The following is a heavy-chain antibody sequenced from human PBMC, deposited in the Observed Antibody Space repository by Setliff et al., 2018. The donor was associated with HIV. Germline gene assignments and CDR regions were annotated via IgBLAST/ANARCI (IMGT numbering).Heavy chain of an antibody. J-gene: IGHJ4*02. CDR2: INGGGNYI. CDR3: TKREAGAKPFDY. Sequence: GGSLRLSCAASGFTFSTYDMTWVRQAPGKGLEWVSLINGGGNYIQYADSVKGRFIISRDNSKNMLYLQMNSLRAVDTALYYCTKREAGAKPFDYWGRGTLVTVSS. D-gene: IGHD1-26*01. V-gene: IGHV3-23*03. CDR1: GFTFSTYD.